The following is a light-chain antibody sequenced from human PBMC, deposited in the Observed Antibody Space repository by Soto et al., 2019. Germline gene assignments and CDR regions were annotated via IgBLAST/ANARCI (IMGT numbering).Light chain of an antibody. V-gene: IGLV1-51*01. J-gene: IGLJ1*01. Sequence: QSVLTQPPSVSAAPGQKVTISCSRSSSNIGKNYVSWYQQLPGTAPKLLIYDNNKRPSGIPDRFSGSKSGTSATLGITGLQAGDEADYFCGTWDNSLTADVFGTGTKVTVL. CDR3: GTWDNSLTADV. CDR2: DNN. CDR1: SSNIGKNY.